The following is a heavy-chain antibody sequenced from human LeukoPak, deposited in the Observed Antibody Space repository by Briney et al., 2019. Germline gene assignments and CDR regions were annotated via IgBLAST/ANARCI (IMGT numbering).Heavy chain of an antibody. D-gene: IGHD3-16*02. Sequence: HPGGSLRLSCRASGFTFSSYGMHWVRQAPGKGLEWVSGMSGSGGSTYYADSVKGRFTISRDNSKNTLYLQMNSLRAEDTAVYYCAKDSYYDYVWGSYRYTNQFDYWGQGTLVTVSS. CDR2: MSGSGGST. CDR1: GFTFSSYG. J-gene: IGHJ4*02. CDR3: AKDSYYDYVWGSYRYTNQFDY. V-gene: IGHV3-23*01.